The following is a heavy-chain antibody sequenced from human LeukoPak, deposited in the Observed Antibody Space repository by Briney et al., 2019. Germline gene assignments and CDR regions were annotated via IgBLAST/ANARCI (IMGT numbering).Heavy chain of an antibody. V-gene: IGHV4-39*01. CDR2: IYCSGST. Sequence: SETLSLTCTVSGGSISSSSYYWGWIRQPPGKGLEWIGSIYCSGSTYYNPSLKSRVTISVDTSKNQFSLKLSSVTAADTAVYYCASGYSYGYVWYWGQGTLVTVSP. J-gene: IGHJ4*02. CDR1: GGSISSSSYY. D-gene: IGHD5-18*01. CDR3: ASGYSYGYVWY.